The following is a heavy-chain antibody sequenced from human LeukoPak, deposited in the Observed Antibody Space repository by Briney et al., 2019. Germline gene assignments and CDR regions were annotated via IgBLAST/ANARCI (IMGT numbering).Heavy chain of an antibody. D-gene: IGHD6-19*01. J-gene: IGHJ4*02. CDR1: GFTFSSYG. V-gene: IGHV3-30*03. CDR2: ISYDGSNK. CDR3: ARGPGYSSGWYVLSVDY. Sequence: PGGSLRLSCAASGFTFSSYGMHWVRQAPGKGLEWVAVISYDGSNKYYADSVKGRFTISRDNSKNMLYLQMNSLSAEDTAVYYCARGPGYSSGWYVLSVDYWGQGTLVTVSS.